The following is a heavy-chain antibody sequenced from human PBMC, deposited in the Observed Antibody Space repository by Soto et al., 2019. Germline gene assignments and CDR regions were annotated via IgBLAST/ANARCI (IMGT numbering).Heavy chain of an antibody. Sequence: QITSKESGPTLVKPTQTLTLTCTFSGFSLSTSGVGVGWIRQPPGKALEWLALIYWDDDKRYSPSLKSRLTITKDTSKNQVVLTMTNMDPVDTATYYCAQTYYDILTGYPEYFQHWGQGTLVTVSS. CDR1: GFSLSTSGVG. V-gene: IGHV2-5*02. CDR2: IYWDDDK. J-gene: IGHJ1*01. CDR3: AQTYYDILTGYPEYFQH. D-gene: IGHD3-9*01.